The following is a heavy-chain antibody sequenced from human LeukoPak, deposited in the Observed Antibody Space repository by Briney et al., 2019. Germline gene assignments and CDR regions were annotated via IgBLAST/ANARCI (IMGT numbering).Heavy chain of an antibody. D-gene: IGHD5-12*01. CDR1: GGSINSHY. V-gene: IGHV4-59*08. CDR3: VRRDSGWNYFDY. J-gene: IGHJ4*02. Sequence: KASETPSHTCAVSGGSINSHYWGWIRQPPGKGLQWIGDIYYTGKNNYNPSLKSRVTISLDTSKDHLSLNLTSVLAADTAIYYCVRRDSGWNYFDYWGQGILVTVSS. CDR2: IYYTGKN.